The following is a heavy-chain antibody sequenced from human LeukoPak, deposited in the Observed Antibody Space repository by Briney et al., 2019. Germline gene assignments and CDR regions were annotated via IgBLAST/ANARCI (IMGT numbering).Heavy chain of an antibody. CDR3: ARAVITVAGQFDS. D-gene: IGHD6-19*01. Sequence: GGSLRLSCVASGFTFSRYVMSWVRQAPGKGLEWVSAISGSGGGTYYADSVKGRLTISRDNSKNTLYVKMNSLRAEDTAVYFCARAVITVAGQFDSWGRGTLVTVSS. J-gene: IGHJ4*02. V-gene: IGHV3-23*01. CDR1: GFTFSRYV. CDR2: ISGSGGGT.